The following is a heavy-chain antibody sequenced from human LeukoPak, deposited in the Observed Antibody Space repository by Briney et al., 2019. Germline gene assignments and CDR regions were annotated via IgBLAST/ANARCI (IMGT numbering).Heavy chain of an antibody. Sequence: SETLSLTCAVYGGSFSGYYWSWIRQPPGKGLEWIGEINHSGSTYYNPSLTSRVTISVDTSKNQFSLKLSSVTAADTAVYYCARHKDYYYSYMDVWGKGTTVTISS. CDR1: GGSFSGYY. CDR2: INHSGST. V-gene: IGHV4-34*01. CDR3: ARHKDYYYSYMDV. J-gene: IGHJ6*03.